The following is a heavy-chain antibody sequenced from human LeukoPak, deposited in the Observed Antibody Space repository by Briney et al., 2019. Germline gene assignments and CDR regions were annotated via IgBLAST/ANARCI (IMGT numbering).Heavy chain of an antibody. Sequence: SSETLSLTCAVYGGSFSGYYWSWIRQPPGKGLEWIGEINHSGSTNYNPSLKSRVTISVDTSKNQFSLKLSSVTAADTAVYYCARVGHCSSTSCYTLGRRYYYYYMDVWGKGTTVTASS. CDR1: GGSFSGYY. CDR2: INHSGST. CDR3: ARVGHCSSTSCYTLGRRYYYYYMDV. D-gene: IGHD2-2*02. V-gene: IGHV4-34*01. J-gene: IGHJ6*03.